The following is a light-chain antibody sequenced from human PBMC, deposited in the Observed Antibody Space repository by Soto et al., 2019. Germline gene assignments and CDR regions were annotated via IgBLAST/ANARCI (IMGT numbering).Light chain of an antibody. CDR1: QSVSSY. CDR3: QQRRTWPLT. V-gene: IGKV3-11*01. CDR2: DAS. J-gene: IGKJ4*01. Sequence: EIVLTQSPATLSLSPGERATLSRRASQSVSSYLVWYQQKPGQAPRLLIYDASNRATGIPARFSGSGSGTDFTLTISSLEPEDFAVYYCQQRRTWPLTFGGGTKVEIK.